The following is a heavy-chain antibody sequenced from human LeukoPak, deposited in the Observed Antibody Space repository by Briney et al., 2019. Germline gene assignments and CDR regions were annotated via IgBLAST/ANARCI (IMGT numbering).Heavy chain of an antibody. V-gene: IGHV3-72*01. CDR1: KFTFSDHY. Sequence: PGGSLRLSCAASKFTFSDHYMDWVRQAPGKGLEWVGRTRNKPRSYTTEYAASVKGRFTISRDDSKNSLYLQMNSLKTEDTAVYCARSGVYKALEFDPWGQGTLVTVSS. J-gene: IGHJ5*02. D-gene: IGHD6-13*01. CDR3: ARSGVYKALEFDP. CDR2: TRNKPRSYTT.